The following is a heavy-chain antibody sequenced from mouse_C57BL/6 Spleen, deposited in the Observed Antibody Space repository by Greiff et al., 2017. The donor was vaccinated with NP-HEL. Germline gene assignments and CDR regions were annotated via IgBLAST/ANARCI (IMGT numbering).Heavy chain of an antibody. CDR1: GFNIKDDY. CDR3: TDSSGYVWFAY. J-gene: IGHJ3*01. D-gene: IGHD3-2*02. CDR2: IDPENGDT. V-gene: IGHV14-4*01. Sequence: EVQLQQSGAELVRPGASVKLSCTASGFNIKDDYMHWVKQRPEQGLEWIGWIDPENGDTEYASKFQGKATITADTSSNTAYLQLSSLTSEDTAVYYCTDSSGYVWFAYWGQGTLVTVSA.